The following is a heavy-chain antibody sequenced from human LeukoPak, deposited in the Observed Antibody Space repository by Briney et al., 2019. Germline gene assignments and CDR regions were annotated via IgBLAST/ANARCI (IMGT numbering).Heavy chain of an antibody. D-gene: IGHD1-26*01. CDR2: ISSDGSSI. V-gene: IGHV3-74*01. J-gene: IGHJ3*02. Sequence: GGSLRLSCAASGFTFSRYWMYWVRQAPGKGLVWVSRISSDGSSISYADSVRGRFTISRDNDKNTLYLQMNSVRAEDTAVYYCARGWEPYDAFDIWGQGTMVTVSS. CDR3: ARGWEPYDAFDI. CDR1: GFTFSRYW.